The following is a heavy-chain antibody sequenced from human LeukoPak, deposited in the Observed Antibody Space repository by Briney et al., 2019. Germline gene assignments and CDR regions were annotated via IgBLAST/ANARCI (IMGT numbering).Heavy chain of an antibody. Sequence: PSETLSLTCTVSGGSISSSGYYWGWIRQPPGKGLEWIGNIYYSGSTYYNPSLKSRVTISVDTSKNHFSLKLNSVTAADTALCYCARLGYCSSASCGPLDCWGQGTLVTVSS. D-gene: IGHD2-2*01. J-gene: IGHJ4*02. CDR2: IYYSGST. V-gene: IGHV4-39*02. CDR1: GGSISSSGYY. CDR3: ARLGYCSSASCGPLDC.